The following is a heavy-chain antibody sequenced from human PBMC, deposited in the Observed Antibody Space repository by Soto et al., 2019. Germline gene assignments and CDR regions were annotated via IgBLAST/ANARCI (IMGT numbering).Heavy chain of an antibody. CDR2: IYPSDSDT. D-gene: IGHD3-10*01. Sequence: PGGSPNFSCMAAGYSFTSYWIAWVRQLPEKGLEWMGIIYPSDSDTRYSPSFQGQVTISADKSISTAYLQWSSLRASDTAMYYCRRPPTSTPYPVWSLFGSPFAYRGKRTPATVS. V-gene: IGHV5-51*01. J-gene: IGHJ4*02. CDR3: RRPPTSTPYPVWSLFGSPFAY. CDR1: GYSFTSYW.